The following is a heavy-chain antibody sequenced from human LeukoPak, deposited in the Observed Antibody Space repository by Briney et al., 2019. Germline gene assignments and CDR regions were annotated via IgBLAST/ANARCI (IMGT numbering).Heavy chain of an antibody. D-gene: IGHD3-10*01. J-gene: IGHJ6*02. V-gene: IGHV3-30*18. CDR3: AKDRITMVHYYGMDV. Sequence: PGGSLRLSCAASGFTFSSYGMHWVRQAPGKGLEWVAVISYDGSNKYYADSVKGRFTTSRDNSKNTLYLQMSSLRAEDTAVYYCAKDRITMVHYYGMDVWGQGTTVTVSS. CDR1: GFTFSSYG. CDR2: ISYDGSNK.